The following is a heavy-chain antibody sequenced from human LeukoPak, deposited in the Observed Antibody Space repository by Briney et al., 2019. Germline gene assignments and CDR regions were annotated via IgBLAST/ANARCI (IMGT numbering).Heavy chain of an antibody. CDR1: GFIFTSFW. D-gene: IGHD2-15*01. J-gene: IGHJ6*04. Sequence: PGGSLRLSCEASGFIFTSFWMSWVRQAPGKGLEWVANIKEDGSEKYYVDSVKGRFIIFRDDAKRSVHLQMNSLRAEDSAVYYCARDRFGGMDVWGKGTSVTVSS. CDR3: ARDRFGGMDV. V-gene: IGHV3-7*01. CDR2: IKEDGSEK.